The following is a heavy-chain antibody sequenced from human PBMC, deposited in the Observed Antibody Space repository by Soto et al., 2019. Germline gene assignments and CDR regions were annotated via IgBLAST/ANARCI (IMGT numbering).Heavy chain of an antibody. CDR2: IYSGGYT. CDR3: PPHPGGGGY. V-gene: IGHV3-53*01. J-gene: IGHJ4*02. Sequence: EVQLVESGGGLIQPGGSLRLSCAVSGFTVSNNYMSWVRQAPGKGLEGVSVIYSGGYTAYGDSVKGRFTISRDNSKNNLYPQRDSRGADDTAVYFWPPHPGGGGYWGQGTLVTVSS. CDR1: GFTVSNNY. D-gene: IGHD3-10*01.